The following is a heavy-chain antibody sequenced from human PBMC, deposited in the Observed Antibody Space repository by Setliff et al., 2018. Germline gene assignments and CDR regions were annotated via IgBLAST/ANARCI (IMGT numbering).Heavy chain of an antibody. D-gene: IGHD5-18*01. Sequence: SETLSLTCTVSGGSISGYYWSWIRQPAGRGLEWIGRISTSGSTNYNPSLKSRLTMSVDTSKNQFSLKVTSVTAADTAVYYCVRSMPDTANFDYWGQGTLVTVSS. J-gene: IGHJ4*02. CDR2: ISTSGST. CDR3: VRSMPDTANFDY. CDR1: GGSISGYY. V-gene: IGHV4-4*07.